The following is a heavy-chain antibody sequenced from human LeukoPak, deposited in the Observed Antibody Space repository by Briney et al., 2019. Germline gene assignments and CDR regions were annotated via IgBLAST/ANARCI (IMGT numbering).Heavy chain of an antibody. V-gene: IGHV4-31*03. CDR1: GGSISSGGYS. CDR2: IYYSGST. CDR3: ARGRITMIQDNWFDP. D-gene: IGHD3-22*01. J-gene: IGHJ5*02. Sequence: SQTLSLTCTVSGGSISSGGYSWSWIRQHPGKGLEWIGYIYYSGSTYYNPSLKSRVTISVDTSKNQFSLKLSSVTAADTAVYYCARGRITMIQDNWFDPWGQGTLVTVSS.